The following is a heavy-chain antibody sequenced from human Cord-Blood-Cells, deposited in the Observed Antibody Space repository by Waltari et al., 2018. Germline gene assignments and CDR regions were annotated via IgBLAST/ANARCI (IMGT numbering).Heavy chain of an antibody. CDR1: GSTFTGYY. V-gene: IGHV1-2*04. Sequence: QVQLVQSGAEVKKPGASVKVSCKASGSTFTGYYMHWVRQAPGQGLEWMGWINPNSGGTNYAQKFQGWVTMTRDTSISTAYMELSRLRSDDTAVYYCARSGYCSSTSCYSDYWGQGTLVTVSS. CDR3: ARSGYCSSTSCYSDY. J-gene: IGHJ4*02. CDR2: INPNSGGT. D-gene: IGHD2-2*01.